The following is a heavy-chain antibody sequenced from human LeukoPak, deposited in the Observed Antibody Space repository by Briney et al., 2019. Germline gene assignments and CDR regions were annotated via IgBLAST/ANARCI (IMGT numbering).Heavy chain of an antibody. CDR3: ASPGEYYYDSSGYYKYFQH. CDR1: GYTFTSYD. V-gene: IGHV1-8*01. CDR2: TNPNSGNT. Sequence: ASVKVSCKASGYTFTSYDINWVRQATGQGLEWMGWTNPNSGNTGYAQKFQGRVTMTRNTSISTAYMELSSLRSEDTAVYYCASPGEYYYDSSGYYKYFQHWGQGTLVTVSS. D-gene: IGHD3-22*01. J-gene: IGHJ1*01.